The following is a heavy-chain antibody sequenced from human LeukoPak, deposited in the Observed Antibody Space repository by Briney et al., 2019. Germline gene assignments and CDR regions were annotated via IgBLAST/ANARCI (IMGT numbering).Heavy chain of an antibody. CDR2: IYYSGST. Sequence: SSETLSLTCTVSGGSISSSSYYWSWIRQPPGKGPEWIGYIYYSGSTNYNPSLKSRVTISVDTSKNQFSLKLSSVTAADTAVYYCARHHYDFWSGYQDAFDIWGQGTMVTVSS. J-gene: IGHJ3*02. CDR3: ARHHYDFWSGYQDAFDI. D-gene: IGHD3-3*01. CDR1: GGSISSSSYY. V-gene: IGHV4-61*05.